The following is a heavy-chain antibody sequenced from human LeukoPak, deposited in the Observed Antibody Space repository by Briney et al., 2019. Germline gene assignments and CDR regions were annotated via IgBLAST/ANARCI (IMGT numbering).Heavy chain of an antibody. CDR2: ISYDGSNK. V-gene: IGHV3-30*04. Sequence: GGSLRLSCAASGFTFSSYAMHWVRQAPGKGLEWVAVISYDGSNKYYADSVKGRFTISRDNSKNTLYLQMNSLRAEDTAVYYCARSERCGSGSYYYYYYGMDVWGKGTTVTVSS. J-gene: IGHJ6*04. D-gene: IGHD3-10*01. CDR1: GFTFSSYA. CDR3: ARSERCGSGSYYYYYYGMDV.